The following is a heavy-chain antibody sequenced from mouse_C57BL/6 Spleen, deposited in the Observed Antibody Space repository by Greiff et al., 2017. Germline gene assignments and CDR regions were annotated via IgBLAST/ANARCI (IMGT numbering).Heavy chain of an antibody. V-gene: IGHV5-9-1*02. Sequence: EVKVVESGEGLVKPGGSLKLSCAASGFTFSSYAMSWVRQTPEKRLEWVAYISSGGDYIYYADTVKGRFTISRDNARNTLYLQMSSLKSEDTAMYYCTRDDGYYERLEAMDYWGQGTSVTVSS. CDR1: GFTFSSYA. CDR2: ISSGGDYI. CDR3: TRDDGYYERLEAMDY. J-gene: IGHJ4*01. D-gene: IGHD2-3*01.